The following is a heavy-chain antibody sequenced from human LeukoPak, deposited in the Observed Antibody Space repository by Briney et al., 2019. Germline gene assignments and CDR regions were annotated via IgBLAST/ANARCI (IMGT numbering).Heavy chain of an antibody. Sequence: SETLSLTCTVSGGSISSGGYYWSWIRQHPGEGLEWIGYIYYSGSTYYNPSHKSRVTISVDTSKNQFSLKLSSVTAADTAVYYCARVPIVYDYFDYWGQGTLVTVSS. D-gene: IGHD2-8*01. V-gene: IGHV4-31*03. CDR3: ARVPIVYDYFDY. CDR1: GGSISSGGYY. J-gene: IGHJ4*02. CDR2: IYYSGST.